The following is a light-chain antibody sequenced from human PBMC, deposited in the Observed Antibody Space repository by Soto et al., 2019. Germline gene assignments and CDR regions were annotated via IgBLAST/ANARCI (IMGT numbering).Light chain of an antibody. J-gene: IGKJ5*01. CDR1: QNVYNY. CDR3: QQRSPWPT. V-gene: IGKV3-11*01. Sequence: EIVLTQSPATLSLSPGERATLSCRASQNVYNYLVWYQQKPGQAPRLLIDDASVRATGVPARFSGSVSGTDFTLTITNLESDDFARYYGQQRSPWPTFGQGTRLEIK. CDR2: DAS.